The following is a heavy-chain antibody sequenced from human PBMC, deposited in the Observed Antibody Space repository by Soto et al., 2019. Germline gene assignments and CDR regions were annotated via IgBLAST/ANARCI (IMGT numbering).Heavy chain of an antibody. CDR2: ISYDGNNK. D-gene: IGHD3-22*01. CDR1: GFTFRAYA. J-gene: IGHJ3*02. Sequence: QVQLVESGGGVVQPGRSLRLSCAASGFTFRAYAMHWVRQAPGKGLEWVSLISYDGNNKYYADSVKGRFTISRDNSKNTLSLQMNSLRAEDTAVYYCAKGGFYYPDACDIWGQGTMVTVSS. CDR3: AKGGFYYPDACDI. V-gene: IGHV3-30-3*01.